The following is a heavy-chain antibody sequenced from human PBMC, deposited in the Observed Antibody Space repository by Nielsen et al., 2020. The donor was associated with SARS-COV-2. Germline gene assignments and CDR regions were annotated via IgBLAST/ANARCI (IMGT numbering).Heavy chain of an antibody. CDR2: ISAYNGNT. CDR1: GYTFTSYG. J-gene: IGHJ6*02. D-gene: IGHD3-16*01. V-gene: IGHV1-18*01. CDR3: ARDQYYDYVWGSYGSSGAPYYYGMDV. Sequence: ASVKVSCKASGYTFTSYGISWVRQAPGQGLEWMGWISAYNGNTNYAQKLQGRVTMTTDTSTSTAYMELRSLRSDDTAVYYCARDQYYDYVWGSYGSSGAPYYYGMDVWGQGTTVTVSS.